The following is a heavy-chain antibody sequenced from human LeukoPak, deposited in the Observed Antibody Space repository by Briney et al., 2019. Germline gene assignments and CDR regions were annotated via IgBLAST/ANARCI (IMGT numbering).Heavy chain of an antibody. Sequence: GESLKISCKGSGYSFTSYWIGWVRQMPGKGLEWMGIIYLGDSDTTYSPSFQGQVTISVDKSISTAYLQWSSLKASDTAMYYCARQPGLYYSSGYYYGRAEFFDPWGQGTLVTVSS. J-gene: IGHJ5*02. CDR1: GYSFTSYW. CDR2: IYLGDSDT. CDR3: ARQPGLYYSSGYYYGRAEFFDP. D-gene: IGHD3-22*01. V-gene: IGHV5-51*01.